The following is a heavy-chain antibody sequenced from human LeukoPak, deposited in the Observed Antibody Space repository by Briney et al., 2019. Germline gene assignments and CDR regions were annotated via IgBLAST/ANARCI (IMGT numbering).Heavy chain of an antibody. Sequence: PGGSLRLSCAASGFIFSSYGMHWVRQAPGKGLEWVAVISYDGSNKYYADSVKGRFTISRDNSKNTLYLQMNSLRAEDTAVYYCAKGYCSSTTCFFDYWGQGTPVTVSS. CDR2: ISYDGSNK. V-gene: IGHV3-30*18. J-gene: IGHJ4*02. CDR3: AKGYCSSTTCFFDY. D-gene: IGHD2-2*01. CDR1: GFIFSSYG.